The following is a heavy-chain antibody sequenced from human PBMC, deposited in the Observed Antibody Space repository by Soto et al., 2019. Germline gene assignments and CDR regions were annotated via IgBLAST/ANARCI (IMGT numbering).Heavy chain of an antibody. V-gene: IGHV1-8*01. CDR1: RYTFISYD. CDR2: MNPSSANT. Sequence: ASVKVSCKASRYTFISYDINWVRQAPGQGLEWMGWMNPSSANTGYAQKFQGRISMTRNTSMNTAYMELNSLTSEDTAVYYCTRGQEVWWNAGPLGLHGLDVWGQGTTVTVS. J-gene: IGHJ6*02. D-gene: IGHD3-16*01. CDR3: TRGQEVWWNAGPLGLHGLDV.